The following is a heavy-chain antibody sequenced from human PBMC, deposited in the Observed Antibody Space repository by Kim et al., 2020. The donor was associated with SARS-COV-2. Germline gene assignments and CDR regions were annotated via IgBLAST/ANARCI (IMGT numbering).Heavy chain of an antibody. CDR1: GGSLRGYH. J-gene: IGHJ5*01. CDR3: GRGPYSSSWSVIRNWFDS. Sequence: SETLSLTCAVCGGSLRGYHCSWIAKPPGKGLVWIGEINLRGSTNFIPSLNSRVTISVDTIKNKFSLKLSSVIARVTAVFFCGRGPYSSSWSVIRNWFDS. CDR2: INLRGST. V-gene: IGHV4-34*01. D-gene: IGHD6-13*01.